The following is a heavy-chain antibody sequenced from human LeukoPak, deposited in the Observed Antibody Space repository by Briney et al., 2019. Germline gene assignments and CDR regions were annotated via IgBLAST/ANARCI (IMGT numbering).Heavy chain of an antibody. Sequence: SETLSLTCAVSGYSISSGYYWGWIRQPPGKGLEWIGSIYHSGSTYYNPSLKSRVTISVDTSKNQFSLKLSSVTAADTAVHYCARVGGRNGYYYYYYMDVWGKGTTVTVSS. CDR3: ARVGGRNGYYYYYYMDV. CDR2: IYHSGST. V-gene: IGHV4-38-2*01. CDR1: GYSISSGYY. D-gene: IGHD3-16*01. J-gene: IGHJ6*03.